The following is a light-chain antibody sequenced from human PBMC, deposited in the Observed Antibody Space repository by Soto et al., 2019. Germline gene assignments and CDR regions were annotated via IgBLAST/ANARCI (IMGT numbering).Light chain of an antibody. CDR3: QQRSNWTSIT. J-gene: IGKJ5*01. CDR2: DAS. CDR1: QSVSSF. Sequence: EIVLTQSPATLSLSPGERATLSCRASQSVSSFLAWYQQKPGQAPRLLIFDASTRATGIPARFSGSGSGTDFTLTISSLEPEDFAVYYCQQRSNWTSITFGQGTRLEIK. V-gene: IGKV3-11*01.